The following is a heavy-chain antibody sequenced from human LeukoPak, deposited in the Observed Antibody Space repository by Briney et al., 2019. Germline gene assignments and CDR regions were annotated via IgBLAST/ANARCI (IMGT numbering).Heavy chain of an antibody. Sequence: GGSLRLSCAASGFTFSNYGMHWVRQAPGKGLEWVANIKQDGSEKYYVDSVKGRFTISRDNAKNSLYLQMNSLRAEDTAVSYCARDVAAAGLDYWGQRTLVTVSS. V-gene: IGHV3-7*01. J-gene: IGHJ4*02. CDR1: GFTFSNYG. D-gene: IGHD6-13*01. CDR2: IKQDGSEK. CDR3: ARDVAAAGLDY.